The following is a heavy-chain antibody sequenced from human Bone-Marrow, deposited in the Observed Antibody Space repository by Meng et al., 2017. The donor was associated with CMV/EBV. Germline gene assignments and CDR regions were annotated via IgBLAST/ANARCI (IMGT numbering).Heavy chain of an antibody. CDR1: EFTLSTYA. CDR3: AKGVGYCSSTSCYTAADY. CDR2: ISGSGGST. V-gene: IGHV3-23*01. J-gene: IGHJ4*02. Sequence: GGSLRLSCAASEFTLSTYAMHWVRQAPGKGLEWVSAISGSGGSTYYADSVKGRFTISRDNSKNTLYLQMNSLRAEDTAVYYCAKGVGYCSSTSCYTAADYWGQGTLVTVSS. D-gene: IGHD2-2*02.